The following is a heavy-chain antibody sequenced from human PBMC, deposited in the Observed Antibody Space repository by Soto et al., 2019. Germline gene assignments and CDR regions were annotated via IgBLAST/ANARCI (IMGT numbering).Heavy chain of an antibody. CDR1: GYTFTSYD. CDR3: AVGEGEQQLVDWDYMDV. D-gene: IGHD6-13*01. V-gene: IGHV1-8*01. Sequence: GASVKVSWKASGYTFTSYDINWVRQATGRGLEWKGWMNPSSGNTGYAQKFQGRVTMTRNTSISTAYMELSSLRSEDTAVYYCAVGEGEQQLVDWDYMDVWGKGTTVTVSS. CDR2: MNPSSGNT. J-gene: IGHJ6*03.